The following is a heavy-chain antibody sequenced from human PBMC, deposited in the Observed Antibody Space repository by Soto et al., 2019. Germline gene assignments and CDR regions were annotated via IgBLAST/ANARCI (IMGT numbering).Heavy chain of an antibody. V-gene: IGHV3-7*01. CDR3: AIETSAAWPYYLDY. CDR1: GFTFSTYW. CDR2: IKQDGGEK. J-gene: IGHJ4*02. Sequence: EVQLVESGGGLVQPGGSLRLSCAASGFTFSTYWMSWVRQAPGKGLEWVANIKQDGGEKYYLDSVKGRFTISRDNAKNSLYLQMNSLRAEDTAVYYCAIETSAAWPYYLDYWGQGTLVTVSS. D-gene: IGHD3-10*01.